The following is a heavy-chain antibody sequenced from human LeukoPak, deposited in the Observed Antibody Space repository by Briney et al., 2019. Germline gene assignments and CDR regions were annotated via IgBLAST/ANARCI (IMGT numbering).Heavy chain of an antibody. Sequence: PGGSLRLSWAASGFAFTNAWMNWVRQAPGKGLEWVGRIKSKADGGTTTYAAPVRGRFTISRDDSKNMLYLQMISLKTEDTAVYYCTTASYDYYDSSGYSFGGFWGQGTLVTVSS. CDR3: TTASYDYYDSSGYSFGGF. V-gene: IGHV3-15*01. CDR1: GFAFTNAW. CDR2: IKSKADGGTT. D-gene: IGHD3-22*01. J-gene: IGHJ1*01.